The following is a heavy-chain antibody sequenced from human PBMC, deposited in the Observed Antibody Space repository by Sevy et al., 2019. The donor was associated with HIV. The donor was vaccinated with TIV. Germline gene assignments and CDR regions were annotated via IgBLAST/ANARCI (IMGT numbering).Heavy chain of an antibody. V-gene: IGHV3-7*01. CDR3: AKIGKRGWDFDS. D-gene: IGHD6-19*01. CDR1: GFRFSNFW. CDR2: RNEDGAVK. Sequence: GGSLRLSCAASGFRFSNFWMSWVRQAPGKGLEWVANRNEDGAVKYYADSVKGRFIISRDTANDSLYVQMFSLRAEDTTVYYCAKIGKRGWDFDSWGQGTRVTVSS. J-gene: IGHJ4*02.